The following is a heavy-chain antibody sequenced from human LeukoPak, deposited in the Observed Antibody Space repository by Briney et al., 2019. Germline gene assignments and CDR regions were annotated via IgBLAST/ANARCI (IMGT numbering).Heavy chain of an antibody. V-gene: IGHV4-4*02. Sequence: PSETLSLTCGVSGGSITSTNWWSWVRHPPGQGLEWIGEVSLSGLTNYNPSLSSRVIMALDTSKNHLSLRLTSVTAADTAVYYCSRENGAFSPFGYWGQGYLVTVLS. D-gene: IGHD2-8*01. CDR2: VSLSGLT. CDR3: SRENGAFSPFGY. J-gene: IGHJ4*02. CDR1: GGSITSTNW.